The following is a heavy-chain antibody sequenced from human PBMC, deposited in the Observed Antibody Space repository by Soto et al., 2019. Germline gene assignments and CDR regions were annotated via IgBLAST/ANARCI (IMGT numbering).Heavy chain of an antibody. V-gene: IGHV4-31*03. D-gene: IGHD2-15*01. J-gene: IGHJ6*02. Sequence: PSETLSLTCPVSGGSISSGGYYWSWIRQHPGKGLEWIGYIYYSGSTYYNPSLKSRVTISVDTSKNQFSLKLSSVTAADTAVYYCARGDCSGGSCYRYYYYGMDVWGQGTTVTVSS. CDR3: ARGDCSGGSCYRYYYYGMDV. CDR1: GGSISSGGYY. CDR2: IYYSGST.